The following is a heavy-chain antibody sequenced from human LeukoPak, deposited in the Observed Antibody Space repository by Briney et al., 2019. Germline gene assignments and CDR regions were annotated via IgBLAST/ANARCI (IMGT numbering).Heavy chain of an antibody. J-gene: IGHJ4*02. D-gene: IGHD1-20*01. CDR3: ARELPLRRITGTTDY. CDR1: GFTFSSYE. Sequence: PGGSLRLSCTASGFTFSSYEMNWVRQAPGKGLEWVSFISSRSSTIYYADSVKGRFTISRDNAKNSVYLQMKSLRDEDTAVYYCARELPLRRITGTTDYWGQGTLVTVSS. CDR2: ISSRSSTI. V-gene: IGHV3-48*02.